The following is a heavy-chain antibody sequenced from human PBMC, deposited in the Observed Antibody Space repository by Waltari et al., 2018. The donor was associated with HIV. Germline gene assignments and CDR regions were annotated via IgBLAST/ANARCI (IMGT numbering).Heavy chain of an antibody. D-gene: IGHD2-21*02. CDR1: GFSLSSYW. V-gene: IGHV3-7*03. Sequence: EVQLVESGGGLVQPGGSLRLSCAASGFSLSSYWMSWVRQAPGKGLEWVANIKQDGSEKYYVDSVKGRFTISRDNAKNSLDLQMNSLRAEDTAVYYCARDESGAWSRGWFDPWGQGTLVTVSS. J-gene: IGHJ5*02. CDR2: IKQDGSEK. CDR3: ARDESGAWSRGWFDP.